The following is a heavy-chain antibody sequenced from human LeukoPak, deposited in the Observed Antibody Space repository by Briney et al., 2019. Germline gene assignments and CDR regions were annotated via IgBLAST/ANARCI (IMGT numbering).Heavy chain of an antibody. CDR3: TGRGITASRIDY. D-gene: IGHD6-13*01. Sequence: ASVKVSCKASDYTFPSHGLSWVRQASGQGLEWMGWISASNGNTDYAQKFQGRLTMTTDASTKTAYMELRSLRSGDTAMYYCTGRGITASRIDYWGQGTLVTVSS. CDR2: ISASNGNT. CDR1: DYTFPSHG. J-gene: IGHJ4*02. V-gene: IGHV1-18*01.